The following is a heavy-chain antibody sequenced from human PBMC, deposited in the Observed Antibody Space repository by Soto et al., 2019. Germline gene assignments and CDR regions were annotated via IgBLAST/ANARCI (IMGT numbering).Heavy chain of an antibody. V-gene: IGHV3-48*01. Sequence: EVQLVESGGGLVQPGGSLRLSCSGSGFTFSTFTMNWVRQAPGKGLEWVSFISSSSTSTYYADSVKGRFTISRDDAKNSLYLQMNSVRAEDTAIYYCARDRDTAMVPYFDYWGQGTLVTVSS. J-gene: IGHJ4*02. CDR3: ARDRDTAMVPYFDY. CDR1: GFTFSTFT. D-gene: IGHD5-18*01. CDR2: ISSSSTST.